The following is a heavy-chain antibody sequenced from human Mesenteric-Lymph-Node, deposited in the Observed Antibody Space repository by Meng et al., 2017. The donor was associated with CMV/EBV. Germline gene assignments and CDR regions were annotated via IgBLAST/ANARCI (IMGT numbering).Heavy chain of an antibody. V-gene: IGHV3-7*01. CDR3: AIFSERIARDY. J-gene: IGHJ4*02. D-gene: IGHD6-6*01. Sequence: GESLKISCAASGFSFSSSWMSWVRQAPGKGLKWVANINQDGSEEYYVDSVKGRFTISRDNSKNSLYLQMNSLGAEDTAVYYCAIFSERIARDYWGQGTLVTVSS. CDR1: GFSFSSSW. CDR2: INQDGSEE.